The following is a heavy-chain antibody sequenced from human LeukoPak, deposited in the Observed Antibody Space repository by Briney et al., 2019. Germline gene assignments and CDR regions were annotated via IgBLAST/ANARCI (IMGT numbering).Heavy chain of an antibody. CDR1: GFTFSSYW. CDR2: IKQDGSEK. J-gene: IGHJ4*02. Sequence: SGGSLRLSCAASGFTFSSYWMSWVRQAPGKGLEWVANIKQDGSEKYCVDSVKGRFTISRDNAKNSLYLQMNSLRADDTAVYYYARARVVTKWIDFWGQGTLVTVSS. V-gene: IGHV3-7*03. D-gene: IGHD2-21*02. CDR3: ARARVVTKWIDF.